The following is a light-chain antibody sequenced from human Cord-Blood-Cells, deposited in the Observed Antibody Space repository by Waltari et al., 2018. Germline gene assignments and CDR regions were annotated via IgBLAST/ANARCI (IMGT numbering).Light chain of an antibody. Sequence: QSVLTLPPSVSEAPRQRVPIPRSATGYTTGNTAVPWYQQLPGKAPKLLIYYDDLLPSGVSDRFSGSKSGTSASLAIRWLQSEDEADYYCAAWDDSLNGWVFGGGTKLTVL. V-gene: IGLV1-36*01. CDR1: GYTTGNTA. CDR3: AAWDDSLNGWV. CDR2: YDD. J-gene: IGLJ3*02.